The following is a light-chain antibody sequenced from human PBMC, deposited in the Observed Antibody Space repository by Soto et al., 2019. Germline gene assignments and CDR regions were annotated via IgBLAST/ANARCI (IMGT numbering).Light chain of an antibody. J-gene: IGKJ1*01. Sequence: DIQMTQSPSTLSASVGDRVTISFRASQSVSSWLAWYQQKPRRAPKLLIYDASDLESGVPSRFSGSGSGTEFTLTISSLQPDDFATYYCQQYNTYPWTFGQGTKVDIK. CDR1: QSVSSW. V-gene: IGKV1-5*01. CDR3: QQYNTYPWT. CDR2: DAS.